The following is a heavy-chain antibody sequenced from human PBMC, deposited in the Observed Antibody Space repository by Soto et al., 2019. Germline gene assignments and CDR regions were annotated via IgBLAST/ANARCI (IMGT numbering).Heavy chain of an antibody. D-gene: IGHD4-4*01. Sequence: SETLSLTCSVSGGSFRDHYWTWIRQPPGKGLEWIGYISYSGYTNYKPSLKSRLTMSVDMAKNQFSLKLNSLTAADTAVYYCARTTEKDGKEGLDYWGQGTLVTGSS. J-gene: IGHJ4*02. CDR3: ARTTEKDGKEGLDY. V-gene: IGHV4-59*11. CDR1: GGSFRDHY. CDR2: ISYSGYT.